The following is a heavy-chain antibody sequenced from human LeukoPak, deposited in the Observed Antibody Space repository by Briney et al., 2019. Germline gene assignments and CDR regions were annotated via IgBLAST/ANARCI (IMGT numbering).Heavy chain of an antibody. CDR3: ARDVSAYDSSGYYPYNWFDP. J-gene: IGHJ5*02. D-gene: IGHD3-22*01. CDR2: IWYDGSNK. CDR1: GFTFSSYA. Sequence: GRSLRPSCAASGFTFSSYAMHWVRQAPGKGLEWVAVIWYDGSNKYYADSVKGRFTITRDNSKNTLYLQMNSLRAEDTAVYYCARDVSAYDSSGYYPYNWFDPWGQGTLVTVSS. V-gene: IGHV3-33*08.